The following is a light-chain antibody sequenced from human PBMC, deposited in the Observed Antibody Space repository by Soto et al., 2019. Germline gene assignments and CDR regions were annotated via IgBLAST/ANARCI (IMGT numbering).Light chain of an antibody. J-gene: IGLJ2*01. CDR1: SSNIGNNY. Sequence: QSVLTQPPSVSAAQGPKVTISCSGSSSNIGNNYVSWYQQLPGTAPKLLIYDNNKRPSGIPDRFSGSKSGTSATLGITGLQTGDEADYYCGTWDSSLSAVVFGGGTKVTVL. CDR3: GTWDSSLSAVV. V-gene: IGLV1-51*01. CDR2: DNN.